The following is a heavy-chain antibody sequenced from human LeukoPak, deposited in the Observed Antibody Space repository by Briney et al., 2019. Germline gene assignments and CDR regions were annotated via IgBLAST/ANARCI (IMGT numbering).Heavy chain of an antibody. CDR3: ARNAIFGVVTPYYYYGMDV. CDR2: ISAYNGNT. D-gene: IGHD3-3*01. CDR1: GYTFTSYG. J-gene: IGHJ6*02. Sequence: WASVKVSCKASGYTFTSYGISWVRQAPGQGLEWMGWISAYNGNTNYAQKLQGRVTMTTDTSTSAAYMELRSLRSDGTAVYYCARNAIFGVVTPYYYYGMDVWGQGTTVTVSS. V-gene: IGHV1-18*01.